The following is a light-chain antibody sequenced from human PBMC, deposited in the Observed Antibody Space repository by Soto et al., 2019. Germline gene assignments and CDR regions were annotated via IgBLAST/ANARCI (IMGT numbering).Light chain of an antibody. CDR1: SGHSSYG. CDR2: LNSDGSH. J-gene: IGLJ2*01. Sequence: QAVVTQSPSASASLGASVKLTCTLSSGHSSYGIAWHQQQPEKGPRYLMKLNSDGSHNKGDGIPDRFSGSSSGAERYLTISSLQSEDEADYYCQTWGAGIRVFGGGTKVTVL. V-gene: IGLV4-69*01. CDR3: QTWGAGIRV.